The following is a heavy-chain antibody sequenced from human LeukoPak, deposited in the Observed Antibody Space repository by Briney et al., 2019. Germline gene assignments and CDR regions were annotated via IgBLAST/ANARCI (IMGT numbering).Heavy chain of an antibody. CDR2: INPNTGST. Sequence: ASVKVSCKASGYIFTVYFVQWVRQAPGQGLEWMGWINPNTGSTKSAQKFQDRVTMTLDTSITTVYMELSRLRSDDTAVYYCAREAGLAYYFDSWGQGSLVTVSS. D-gene: IGHD3/OR15-3a*01. J-gene: IGHJ4*02. CDR1: GYIFTVYF. CDR3: AREAGLAYYFDS. V-gene: IGHV1-2*02.